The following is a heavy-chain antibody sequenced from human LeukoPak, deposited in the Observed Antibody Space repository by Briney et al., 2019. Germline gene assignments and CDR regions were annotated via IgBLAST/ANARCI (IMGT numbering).Heavy chain of an antibody. Sequence: SETLSLTCTVSGGSISSGGYYWSWIRQPPGKGLEWIGYIYHSGSTYYNPSLKSRVTISVDRSKNQFSLKLSSVTAADTAVYYCARHSISLNLVVVAGVYYFDYWGQGTLVTVSS. J-gene: IGHJ4*02. D-gene: IGHD2-15*01. CDR1: GGSISSGGYY. V-gene: IGHV4-30-2*01. CDR3: ARHSISLNLVVVAGVYYFDY. CDR2: IYHSGST.